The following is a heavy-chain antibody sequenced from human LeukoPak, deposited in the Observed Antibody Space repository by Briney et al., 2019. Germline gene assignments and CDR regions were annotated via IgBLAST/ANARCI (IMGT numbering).Heavy chain of an antibody. V-gene: IGHV5-51*01. CDR3: ARPSGYSSSWYGRY. Sequence: GESLQISCQGSGYSFANYWIGWVRQMPGKGLEWMGIIYPGDSDAKYSPSFQGQVTISVDKSIRTAFLQWSSLKASDTAMYYCARPSGYSSSWYGRYWGQGTLVTVSS. J-gene: IGHJ4*02. D-gene: IGHD6-13*01. CDR1: GYSFANYW. CDR2: IYPGDSDA.